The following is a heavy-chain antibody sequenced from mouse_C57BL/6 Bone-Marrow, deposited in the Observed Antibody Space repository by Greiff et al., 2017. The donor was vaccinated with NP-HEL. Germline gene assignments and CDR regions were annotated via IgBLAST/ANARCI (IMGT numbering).Heavy chain of an antibody. CDR3: ARLRYPAWFAY. CDR2: IDPSDSYT. D-gene: IGHD1-1*01. V-gene: IGHV1-59*01. Sequence: QVQLQQPGAELVRPGTSVKLSCKASGYTFTSYWMHWVKQRPGQGLEWIGVIDPSDSYTNYNQKFKGKATLTVDTSSSTAYMQLSSLTSEDSAVYYCARLRYPAWFAYWGQGTLVTVAA. J-gene: IGHJ3*01. CDR1: GYTFTSYW.